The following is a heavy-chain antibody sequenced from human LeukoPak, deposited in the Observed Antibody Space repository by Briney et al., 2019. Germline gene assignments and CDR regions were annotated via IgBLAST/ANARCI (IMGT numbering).Heavy chain of an antibody. CDR3: ARGPGSYYLVAFDI. CDR1: GGSFSGYY. D-gene: IGHD3-10*01. Sequence: KTSETLSLTCAVYGGSFSGYYWSWIRQPPGKGLEWIREINHSGSTNYNPSLKSRVTISVDTSKNQFSLKLSSVTAADTAVYYCARGPGSYYLVAFDIWGQGTMVTVSS. J-gene: IGHJ3*02. CDR2: INHSGST. V-gene: IGHV4-34*01.